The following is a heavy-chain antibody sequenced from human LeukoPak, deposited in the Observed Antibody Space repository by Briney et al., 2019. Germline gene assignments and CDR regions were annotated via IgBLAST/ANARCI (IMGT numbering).Heavy chain of an antibody. J-gene: IGHJ4*02. CDR1: GASTSSYY. V-gene: IGHV4-59*01. Sequence: SETLSLTCTVSGASTSSYYWTWIRQPPGEGLEWIGYISYSGSPNYSSSLKGRVTISVDTSKNQFSLRLSSVTAADTAVYYCARVTQRNYFDYWGQGTLVTASS. D-gene: IGHD6-25*01. CDR3: ARVTQRNYFDY. CDR2: ISYSGSP.